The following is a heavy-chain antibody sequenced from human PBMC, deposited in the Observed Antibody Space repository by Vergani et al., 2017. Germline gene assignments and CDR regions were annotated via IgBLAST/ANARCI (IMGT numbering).Heavy chain of an antibody. J-gene: IGHJ6*02. V-gene: IGHV3-73*01. CDR2: IRSKANSYAT. Sequence: VQLVESGGGVVQPGGSLKLSCAASGFTFSGSAMHWVRQASGKGLEWVGRIRSKANSYATAYAASVKGRFTISRDDSKNTAYLQMNSLKTEDTAVYYCTRQWGYCSSTSCYKTPYYYYGMDVWGQGTTVTVSS. CDR3: TRQWGYCSSTSCYKTPYYYYGMDV. D-gene: IGHD2-2*01. CDR1: GFTFSGSA.